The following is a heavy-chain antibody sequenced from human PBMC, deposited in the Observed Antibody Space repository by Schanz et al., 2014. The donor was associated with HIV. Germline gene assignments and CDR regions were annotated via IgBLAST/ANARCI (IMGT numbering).Heavy chain of an antibody. Sequence: EVHLLESGGGLVQPGGSLRLSCAASGFAFSNYAMSWVRQAPGKGLEWVSSITESGGRTYYADSVNGRFTISRDNSKNTLYQQMTTLRTEDTAVYYCAKPEYDSSGNSQSHFDYWGQGTLVTVSS. V-gene: IGHV3-23*01. J-gene: IGHJ4*02. CDR1: GFAFSNYA. CDR3: AKPEYDSSGNSQSHFDY. CDR2: ITESGGRT. D-gene: IGHD3-22*01.